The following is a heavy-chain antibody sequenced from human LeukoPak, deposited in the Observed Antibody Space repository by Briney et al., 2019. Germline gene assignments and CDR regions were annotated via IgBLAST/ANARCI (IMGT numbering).Heavy chain of an antibody. J-gene: IGHJ6*01. D-gene: IGHD5-12*01. V-gene: IGHV3-48*02. CDR1: GFTFSSYT. CDR2: ISTSSATI. Sequence: PGGSLILSCSASGFTFSSYTLNWVRQPPGKGLEWISYISTSSATIYYSAYVKDGFTISTDNAKNSLHLQVNILIDEDAAAYYWASYPLGLPRAQQTFHSYGMDLWPQGT. CDR3: ASYPLGLPRAQQTFHSYGMDL.